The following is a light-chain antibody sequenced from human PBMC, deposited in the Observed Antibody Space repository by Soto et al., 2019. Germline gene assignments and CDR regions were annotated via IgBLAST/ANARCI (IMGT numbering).Light chain of an antibody. V-gene: IGLV6-57*01. CDR2: EDY. Sequence: NFMLTQPHSVSASPGKTVIISCTRSSGSIASNYVQWYQQRPGSSPTTVIYEDYQRPSGVPDRFSGSIDSSSNSASLTISGLKTGDEADYYCQSDYRNIWVFGGGTKLTVL. J-gene: IGLJ3*02. CDR1: SGSIASNY. CDR3: QSDYRNIWV.